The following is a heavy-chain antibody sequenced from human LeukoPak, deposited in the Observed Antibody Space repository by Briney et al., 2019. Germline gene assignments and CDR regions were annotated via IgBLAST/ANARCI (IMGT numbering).Heavy chain of an antibody. Sequence: ASVKVSCKASGYTFTNYDINWVRQATGHGLEWMGWMSPNSGNTGYAQKFQGRVTMTSNTSISTAYMELSSLTSEDTAVYYCARNPYGSGFEDYWGQGTLVTVSS. CDR2: MSPNSGNT. CDR1: GYTFTNYD. D-gene: IGHD6-19*01. V-gene: IGHV1-8*01. J-gene: IGHJ4*02. CDR3: ARNPYGSGFEDY.